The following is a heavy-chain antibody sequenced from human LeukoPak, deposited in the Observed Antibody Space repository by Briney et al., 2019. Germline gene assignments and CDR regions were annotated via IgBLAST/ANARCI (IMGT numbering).Heavy chain of an antibody. J-gene: IGHJ4*02. V-gene: IGHV3-21*01. CDR2: ISGFSDYI. CDR1: GFTFSGYT. Sequence: GGSLRLSCTTSGFTFSGYTMTWVRQAPGKGLEWVSSISGFSDYIHYADSVKGRFTVSRDNSKNSLYLQMDSLRSEDTAVCYCAKEIRVLRFLDYLPPFDSWGQGNLVTVSS. D-gene: IGHD3-3*01. CDR3: AKEIRVLRFLDYLPPFDS.